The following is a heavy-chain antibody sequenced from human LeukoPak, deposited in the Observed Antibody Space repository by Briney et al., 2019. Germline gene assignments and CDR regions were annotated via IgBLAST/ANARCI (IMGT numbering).Heavy chain of an antibody. CDR2: ISAYNGNT. CDR3: ARDYDSSGYYHYYYYYGMDV. CDR1: GYTLTELS. J-gene: IGHJ6*02. D-gene: IGHD3-22*01. V-gene: IGHV1-18*01. Sequence: ASVKVSCKVSGYTLTELSMHWVRQAPGQGLEWMGWISAYNGNTNYAQKLQGRVTMTTDTSTSTAYMELRSLRSDDTAVYYCARDYDSSGYYHYYYYYGMDVWGQGTTVTVSS.